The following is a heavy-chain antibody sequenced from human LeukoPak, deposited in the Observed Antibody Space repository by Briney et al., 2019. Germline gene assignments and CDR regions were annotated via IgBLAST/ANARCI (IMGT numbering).Heavy chain of an antibody. CDR3: TRGPGYHDSSYLDY. V-gene: IGHV3-74*01. J-gene: IGHJ4*02. D-gene: IGHD3-22*01. Sequence: GGSLRLSCAASGNYWMHWVRQAPGKGLVWVSHINSDGSWTSYADSVKGRFTISRDNSKNTLYLQMNSLRPEYTAVYYCTRGPGYHDSSYLDYWGQGTLVTVSS. CDR2: INSDGSWT. CDR1: GNYW.